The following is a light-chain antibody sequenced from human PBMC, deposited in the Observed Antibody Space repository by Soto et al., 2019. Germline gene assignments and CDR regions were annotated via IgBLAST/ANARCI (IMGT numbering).Light chain of an antibody. CDR3: RQYHTWPA. CDR2: GAA. CDR1: QSVFSS. Sequence: EIVMTQSPATLSVSPGERVTLSCRASQSVFSSLAWYQQKPGQAPRLLIYGAATRATGIPARFSGSGSGTDFTLTISSLQSEDFAVYFCRQYHTWPAFGRGTRVEIK. V-gene: IGKV3-15*01. J-gene: IGKJ4*02.